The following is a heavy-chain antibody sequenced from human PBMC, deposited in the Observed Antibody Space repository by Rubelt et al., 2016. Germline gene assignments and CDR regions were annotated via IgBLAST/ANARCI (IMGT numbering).Heavy chain of an antibody. J-gene: IGHJ3*02. CDR2: IDPSDSYT. CDR1: GYSFTSYW. V-gene: IGHV5-10-1*01. CDR3: ARHRGGLVDAFDI. D-gene: IGHD3-10*01. Sequence: LRISCKGSGYSFTSYWISWVRQMPGKGLEWMGRIDPSDSYTNYSPSFQGNVTISADKSISTAYLQWSSLKASDTAMYYCARHRGGLVDAFDIWGQGTMVTVSS.